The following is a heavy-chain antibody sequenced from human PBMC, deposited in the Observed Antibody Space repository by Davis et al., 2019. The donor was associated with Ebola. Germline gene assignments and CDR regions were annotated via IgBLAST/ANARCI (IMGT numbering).Heavy chain of an antibody. CDR1: GFTFSGSA. J-gene: IGHJ4*02. CDR3: TRSGSEEY. V-gene: IGHV3-73*01. Sequence: GESLKISCAASGFTFSGSAMHWVRQASGKGLEWVGRIRSKANSYATAYAASVKGRFTISRDDSKNTAYLQMNSLKTEDTAVYYCTRSGSEEYWGQGTLVTVSS. CDR2: IRSKANSYAT. D-gene: IGHD1-26*01.